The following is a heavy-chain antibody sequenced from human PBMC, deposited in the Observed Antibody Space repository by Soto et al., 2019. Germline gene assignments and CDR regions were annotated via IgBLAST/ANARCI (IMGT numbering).Heavy chain of an antibody. Sequence: ASVKVSCKASGYTFTSHAMHWVRQAPGQRLEWMGWINAGNGNTKYSQKFQGRVTITRDTSASTAYMELSSLRSEDTAVYYCARDFYDYDILTGYFLYWGQGTLVTVSS. CDR2: INAGNGNT. J-gene: IGHJ4*02. V-gene: IGHV1-3*01. CDR1: GYTFTSHA. CDR3: ARDFYDYDILTGYFLY. D-gene: IGHD3-9*01.